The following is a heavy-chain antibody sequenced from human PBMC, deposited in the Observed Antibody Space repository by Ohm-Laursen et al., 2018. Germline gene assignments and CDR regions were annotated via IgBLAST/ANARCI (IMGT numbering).Heavy chain of an antibody. CDR2: ISAYSGNT. V-gene: IGHV1-18*01. J-gene: IGHJ6*02. D-gene: IGHD2/OR15-2a*01. Sequence: ASVKVSCKASGYTFTNYGINWVRQAPGQGLEWMAWISAYSGNTYYAQSFQGRVTMTTDTSTNRAYMELRSLRSDDTAVYYCARAPLSKGGDYYYYGMDVWGQGTTVTVSS. CDR1: GYTFTNYG. CDR3: ARAPLSKGGDYYYYGMDV.